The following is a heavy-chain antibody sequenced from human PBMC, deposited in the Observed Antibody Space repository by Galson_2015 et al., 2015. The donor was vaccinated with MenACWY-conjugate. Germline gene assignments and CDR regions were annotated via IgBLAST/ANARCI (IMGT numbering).Heavy chain of an antibody. CDR1: GFTFSSYE. J-gene: IGHJ4*02. Sequence: SLRLSCAASGFTFSSYEMNWVRQAPGEGLEWVSYISNSGSTIYYADSVKGRFTISRDNAKNSLYLQMNSLRAEDTAVYYCAREGAARPFDYWGQGTLVTVSS. CDR2: ISNSGSTI. V-gene: IGHV3-48*03. CDR3: AREGAARPFDY. D-gene: IGHD6-6*01.